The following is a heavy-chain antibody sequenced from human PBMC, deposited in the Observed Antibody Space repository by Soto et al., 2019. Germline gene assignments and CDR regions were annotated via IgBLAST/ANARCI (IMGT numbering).Heavy chain of an antibody. CDR1: GYTFTSYA. V-gene: IGHV1-3*01. Sequence: QVQLVQSGAEVKKPGASVKVSCKASGYTFTSYAMHWVRQAPGQRLEWMGWINAGNGNTKYSQKFQGRVTITRDTSASTAYMELSSLRSEATAVYYSARSSGYYYVDYWGQGTLVTVSS. J-gene: IGHJ4*02. CDR3: ARSSGYYYVDY. D-gene: IGHD3-22*01. CDR2: INAGNGNT.